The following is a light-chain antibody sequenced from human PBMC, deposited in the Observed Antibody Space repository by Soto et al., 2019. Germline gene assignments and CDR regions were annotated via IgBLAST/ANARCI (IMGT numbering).Light chain of an antibody. CDR1: QSVSSSY. Sequence: EIVLTQSPGTLSLSPGERATLSCRASQSVSSSYLAWYQQKPGQAPRLLIYGASSRATGIPDRFSGSGSGTDFILIISRLEPEDFAVYYCQQYGSSRTFGQGTKVAIK. CDR3: QQYGSSRT. V-gene: IGKV3-20*01. CDR2: GAS. J-gene: IGKJ1*01.